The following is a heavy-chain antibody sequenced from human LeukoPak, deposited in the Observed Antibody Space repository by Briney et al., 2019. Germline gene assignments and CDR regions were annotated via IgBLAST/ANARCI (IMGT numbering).Heavy chain of an antibody. J-gene: IGHJ4*02. CDR2: ISWGGDTT. CDR3: TRDTDYGSATNYFDY. V-gene: IGHV3-43*01. Sequence: GGSLRLSCAASGFTFDDYAMHWVRQAPGEGLELVSLISWGGDTTYYADSVRGRFTISRDNSKNSLYLQMNSLRTEDTAFYYCTRDTDYGSATNYFDYWGQGTLVSVSS. D-gene: IGHD3-10*01. CDR1: GFTFDDYA.